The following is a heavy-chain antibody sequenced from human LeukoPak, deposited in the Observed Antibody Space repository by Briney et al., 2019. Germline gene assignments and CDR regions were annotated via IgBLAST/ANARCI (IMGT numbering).Heavy chain of an antibody. Sequence: GGSLRLSCEASGFTFSSYAMSWVRQAPGKGLEWVSAISVSIGSTYYADSVKGRFTISRDNSKNTLYLQMNSLRAEDTAVYYCAAKNSGGYLPFDYWGQGTLVTVSS. CDR2: ISVSIGST. CDR3: AAKNSGGYLPFDY. V-gene: IGHV3-23*01. J-gene: IGHJ4*02. D-gene: IGHD6-19*01. CDR1: GFTFSSYA.